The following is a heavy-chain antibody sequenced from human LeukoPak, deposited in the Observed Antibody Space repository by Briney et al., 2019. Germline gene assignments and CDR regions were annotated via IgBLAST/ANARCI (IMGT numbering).Heavy chain of an antibody. CDR2: INSDGSSR. J-gene: IGHJ4*02. Sequence: PGGSLRLSCAASGFTFSSYWMHWVRQAPGKGLVWVSRINSDGSSRTYADSVKGPFTISRDNAKNTLSLQMNSLRTEDTAVYYCAREVCIGGSCSVFDYWGQGTLVTVSS. V-gene: IGHV3-74*01. CDR3: AREVCIGGSCSVFDY. CDR1: GFTFSSYW. D-gene: IGHD2-15*01.